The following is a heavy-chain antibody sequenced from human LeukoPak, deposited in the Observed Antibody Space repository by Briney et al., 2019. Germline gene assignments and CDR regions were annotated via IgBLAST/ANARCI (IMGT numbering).Heavy chain of an antibody. CDR2: INHSGST. D-gene: IGHD3-10*01. J-gene: IGHJ5*02. CDR3: ARGRLLWFGGNWFDP. V-gene: IGHV4-34*01. CDR1: GGSFSGYY. Sequence: SETLSLTCAVYGGSFSGYYWSWIRQPPGKGLEWIGDINHSGSTNYNPSLKSRVTISVDTSKNQFSLKLSSVTAADTAVYYCARGRLLWFGGNWFDPWGQGTLVTVSP.